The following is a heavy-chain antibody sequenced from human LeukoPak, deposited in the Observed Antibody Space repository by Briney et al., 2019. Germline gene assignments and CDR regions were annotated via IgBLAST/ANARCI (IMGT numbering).Heavy chain of an antibody. CDR1: GFTFSSYE. CDR2: ISSSGSTI. V-gene: IGHV3-48*03. D-gene: IGHD2-2*01. CDR3: AKDRRYCSSTSCYMDY. J-gene: IGHJ4*02. Sequence: GGSLRLSYAASGFTFSSYEMNWVRQAPGKGLEWVSYISSSGSTIYYADSVKGRFTISRDNSKNTLYLQMNSLRAEDTAVYYCAKDRRYCSSTSCYMDYWGQGTLVTVSS.